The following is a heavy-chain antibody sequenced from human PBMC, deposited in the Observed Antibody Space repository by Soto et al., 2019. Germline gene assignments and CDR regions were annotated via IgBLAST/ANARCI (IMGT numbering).Heavy chain of an antibody. Sequence: SETLSLTCTVSGGSISSYYWSWIRQPPGKGLEWIGYIYYSGSTNDNPSLKSRVTISVDTSKNQFSLKLSSVTAADTAVYYCARADSSGYYSYYYYYYMDVWGKGTTVTVSS. J-gene: IGHJ6*03. CDR3: ARADSSGYYSYYYYYYMDV. CDR2: IYYSGST. V-gene: IGHV4-59*01. D-gene: IGHD3-22*01. CDR1: GGSISSYY.